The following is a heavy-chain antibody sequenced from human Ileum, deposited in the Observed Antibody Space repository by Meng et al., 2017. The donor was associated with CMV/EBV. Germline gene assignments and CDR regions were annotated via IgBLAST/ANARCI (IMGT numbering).Heavy chain of an antibody. Sequence: SETLSLTCTVSGDSISSYYWSWIRQSPGKGLEWIGYVYDSADIKYNPSLKSRVTISADTSKNEFSLKLRSVNAADTAVYYCARVLHDHSWEMDVWGQGTTVTVSS. V-gene: IGHV4-59*01. D-gene: IGHD4-11*01. CDR3: ARVLHDHSWEMDV. CDR1: GDSISSYY. J-gene: IGHJ6*02. CDR2: VYDSADI.